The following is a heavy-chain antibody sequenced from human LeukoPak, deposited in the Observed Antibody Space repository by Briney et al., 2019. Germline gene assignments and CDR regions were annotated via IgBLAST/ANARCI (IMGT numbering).Heavy chain of an antibody. J-gene: IGHJ3*02. D-gene: IGHD6-13*01. Sequence: GESLKISCKGSEYSSTTHWIGWVRQMPGKGLELMGIIYHGDSDPRYGPSFQGQVTISADESFSTAYLQWSSLKSSDSAIYYCATSSTQVAAVGSDAFDIWGRGTLVTVSS. CDR3: ATSSTQVAAVGSDAFDI. CDR1: EYSSTTHW. CDR2: IYHGDSDP. V-gene: IGHV5-51*01.